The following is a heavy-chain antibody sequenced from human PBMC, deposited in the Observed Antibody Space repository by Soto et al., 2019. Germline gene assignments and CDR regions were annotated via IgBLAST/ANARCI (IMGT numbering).Heavy chain of an antibody. CDR1: GYTFTSYG. D-gene: IGHD3-22*01. CDR3: ASSRVEYYYSSGYYVPGACDI. CDR2: IIPIFGTA. J-gene: IGHJ3*02. Sequence: SVKVSCKASGYTFTSYGISWVRQAPGQGLEWMGGIIPIFGTANYAQKFQGRVTITADESTSTAYMELSSLRSEDTAVYYCASSRVEYYYSSGYYVPGACDIWGKGTRVTVS. V-gene: IGHV1-69*13.